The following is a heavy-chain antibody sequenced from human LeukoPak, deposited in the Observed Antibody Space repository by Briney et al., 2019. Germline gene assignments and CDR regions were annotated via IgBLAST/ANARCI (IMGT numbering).Heavy chain of an antibody. D-gene: IGHD1-26*01. CDR1: GYTFTNHY. CDR3: ARDLSGNKYGHFDY. V-gene: IGHV1-46*01. J-gene: IGHJ4*02. CDR2: INPSGGST. Sequence: ASVEVSCKASGYTFTNHYMHWVRQAPGQGLEWMGIINPSGGSTTYAQKFQGRVTMTRDTSTSTVYMELSSLRSEDAAVYYCARDLSGNKYGHFDYWGQGTLVTVSS.